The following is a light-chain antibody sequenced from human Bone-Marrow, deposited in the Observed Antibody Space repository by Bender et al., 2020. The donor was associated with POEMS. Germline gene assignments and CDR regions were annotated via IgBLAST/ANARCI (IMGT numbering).Light chain of an antibody. CDR3: ATWDDSLNGWV. CDR2: NNS. CDR1: SSKFGSYP. Sequence: QSVLTQPPSASGTPGQRVTISCSGSSSKFGSYPVNWYQQLPGAAPKLVIFNNSQRPSGVPARFSGSNSGTSASLAISGLLSDEEADFYCATWDDSLNGWVFGGGTKLTVL. J-gene: IGLJ3*02. V-gene: IGLV1-44*01.